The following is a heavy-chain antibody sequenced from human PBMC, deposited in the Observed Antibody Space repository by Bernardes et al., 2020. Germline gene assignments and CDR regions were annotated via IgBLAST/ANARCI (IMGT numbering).Heavy chain of an antibody. CDR2: ISWNSGSI. D-gene: IGHD4-4*01. Sequence: GGSLRLSCAASGFTFDDYAMHWVRQAPGKGLEWVSGISWNSGSIGYADSVKGRFTISRDNAKNALYLQMNSMRDEDTALYYSPKDISVWATVTNSHGVDVYSRGTTVT. CDR1: GFTFDDYA. J-gene: IGHJ6*02. CDR3: PKDISVWATVTNSHGVDV. V-gene: IGHV3-9*01.